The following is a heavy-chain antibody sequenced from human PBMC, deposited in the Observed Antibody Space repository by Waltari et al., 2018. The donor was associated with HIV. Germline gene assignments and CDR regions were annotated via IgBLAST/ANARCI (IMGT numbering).Heavy chain of an antibody. CDR1: GGSFSGSY. V-gene: IGHV4-34*01. D-gene: IGHD2-2*01. CDR3: ARARLVSRGQYCSTTSCLPHYYYYYGMDV. Sequence: QVQLRQWGAGLLKPSETLSLTCAVYGGSFSGSYWSWIRQPPGKGLEWIGEINHSGSTNYNPSLKSRVTISVDTSKNQFSLKLTSVTAADTAVCYCARARLVSRGQYCSTTSCLPHYYYYYGMDVWGQGTTVTVSS. J-gene: IGHJ6*02. CDR2: INHSGST.